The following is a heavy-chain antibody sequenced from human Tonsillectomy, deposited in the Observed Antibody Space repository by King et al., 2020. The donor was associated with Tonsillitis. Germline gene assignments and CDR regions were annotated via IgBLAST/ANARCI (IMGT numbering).Heavy chain of an antibody. D-gene: IGHD1-26*01. CDR1: EGTSSSNA. J-gene: IGHJ4*02. CDR2: VIPLLGTP. V-gene: IGHV1-69*01. Sequence: HVQLVQSGAEVKKPGSSVKLSCKTPEGTSSSNAINWVRQAPGQGLEWMGGVIPLLGTPNYAHKFQDRVTITADDLTTTSYLDLSSLESEDTAIYYCANGGRGGSFYDGDFDLWGQGTLVIVSS. CDR3: ANGGRGGSFYDGDFDL.